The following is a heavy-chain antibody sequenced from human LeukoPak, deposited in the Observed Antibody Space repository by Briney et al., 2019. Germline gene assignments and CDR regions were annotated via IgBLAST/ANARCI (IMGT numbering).Heavy chain of an antibody. J-gene: IGHJ4*02. D-gene: IGHD3-10*01. Sequence: SETLSLTCTVSGGSISTYYWNWIRQPPGKGLEWIGYIYYSGSTSYNPSLKSRVTISLDTPKKQFSLKLSSVTAADTAMYYCARGDYYDSGTYYVFDYWGQGILVTVSS. CDR1: GGSISTYY. CDR2: IYYSGST. V-gene: IGHV4-59*01. CDR3: ARGDYYDSGTYYVFDY.